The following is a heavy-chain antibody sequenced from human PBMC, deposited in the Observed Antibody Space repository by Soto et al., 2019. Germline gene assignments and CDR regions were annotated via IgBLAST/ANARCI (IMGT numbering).Heavy chain of an antibody. CDR3: ARGNHRWLQLWYFDL. CDR2: IIPIFGTA. J-gene: IGHJ2*01. V-gene: IGHV1-69*12. CDR1: GGTFSSYT. Sequence: QVQLVQSGAEVKKPGSSVTVSCKASGGTFSSYTISWVRQAPGQGLEWMGGIIPIFGTANYAQKFQGRVTITADESRCTAYMELSSLRSEDTAVYYCARGNHRWLQLWYFDLWGRGTLVTVSS. D-gene: IGHD5-12*01.